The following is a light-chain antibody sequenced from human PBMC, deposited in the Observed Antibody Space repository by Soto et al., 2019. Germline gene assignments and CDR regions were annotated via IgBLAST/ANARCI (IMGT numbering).Light chain of an antibody. J-gene: IGKJ4*01. CDR3: QQANSFPLT. Sequence: LQSIPLPSYVSASEGDRVTXSCRASQGISSWLAWYQQKPGKAPKLLIYAASTGQSGVTSRLSGSGSGTDFTLTISCLQPEDFAPYCSQQANSFPLTVGEGTKVDI. V-gene: IGKV1-12*01. CDR2: AAS. CDR1: QGISSW.